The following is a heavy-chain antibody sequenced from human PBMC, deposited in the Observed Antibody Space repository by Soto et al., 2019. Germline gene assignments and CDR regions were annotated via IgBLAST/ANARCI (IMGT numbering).Heavy chain of an antibody. V-gene: IGHV3-23*01. Sequence: GGSLRLSCAASGFTFSSYAMSWVRQAPGKGLEWVSAISGSGGSTYYADSVKGRFTISRDNSKNTLYLQMNSLRAEDTAVYYCAKHSYVNIVATISNWGQGTLVTVSS. CDR1: GFTFSSYA. J-gene: IGHJ4*02. CDR2: ISGSGGST. CDR3: AKHSYVNIVATISN. D-gene: IGHD5-12*01.